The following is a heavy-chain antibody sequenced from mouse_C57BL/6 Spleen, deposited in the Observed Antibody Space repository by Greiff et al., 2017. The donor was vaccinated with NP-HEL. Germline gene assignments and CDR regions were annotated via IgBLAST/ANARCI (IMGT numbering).Heavy chain of an antibody. D-gene: IGHD2-3*01. CDR2: ISSGSSTI. Sequence: DVQLVGSGGGLVKPGGSLKLSCAASGFTFSDYGMHWVRQAPEKGLEWVAYISSGSSTIYYADTVKGRFTISRDNAKNTLFLQMTSLRSEDTAMYYCARQDDGYYEGAMDYWGQGTSVTVSS. CDR3: ARQDDGYYEGAMDY. J-gene: IGHJ4*01. CDR1: GFTFSDYG. V-gene: IGHV5-17*01.